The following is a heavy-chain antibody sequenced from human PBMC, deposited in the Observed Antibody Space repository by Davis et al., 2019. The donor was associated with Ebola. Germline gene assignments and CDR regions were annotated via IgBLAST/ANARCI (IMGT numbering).Heavy chain of an antibody. J-gene: IGHJ3*02. D-gene: IGHD1-26*01. CDR2: ISGSGGST. CDR1: GFTFSSYA. CDR3: AKMYSGSRDAFDI. V-gene: IGHV3-23*01. Sequence: GESLKISCAASGFTFSSYAMSWVRQAPGKGLEWVSAISGSGGSTYYADSVKGRFTISRDNSKNTLYLQMNSLRAEDTAVYYCAKMYSGSRDAFDIWGQGTMVTVSS.